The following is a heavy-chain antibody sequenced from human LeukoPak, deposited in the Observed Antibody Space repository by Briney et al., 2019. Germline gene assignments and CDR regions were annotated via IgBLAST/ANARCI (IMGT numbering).Heavy chain of an antibody. Sequence: GGSLRLSCAASGSTFSSYWMHWVRQAPGKGLVWVSRINTGGSSTSYADSVKGRFTISRDNAKNTLYLQMNSLRAEDTAVYYCARVGDCSGGSCFSYYYYYMDVWGKGTTVTVSS. J-gene: IGHJ6*03. CDR2: INTGGSST. V-gene: IGHV3-74*01. D-gene: IGHD2-15*01. CDR1: GSTFSSYW. CDR3: ARVGDCSGGSCFSYYYYYMDV.